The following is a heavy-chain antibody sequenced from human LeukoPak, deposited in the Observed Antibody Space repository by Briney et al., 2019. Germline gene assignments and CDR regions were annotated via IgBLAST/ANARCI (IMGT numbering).Heavy chain of an antibody. V-gene: IGHV1-2*02. CDR2: INPNSGGT. CDR1: GYTFTGYY. D-gene: IGHD3-9*01. Sequence: ASVKVSCKASGYTFTGYYMHWVRQAPGQGLEWMGWINPNSGGTNYAQKFQGRVTMTRDTFISTAYMELSRLRSDDTAVYYCARGLRYFDWLLYALDYWGQGTLVTVSS. CDR3: ARGLRYFDWLLYALDY. J-gene: IGHJ4*02.